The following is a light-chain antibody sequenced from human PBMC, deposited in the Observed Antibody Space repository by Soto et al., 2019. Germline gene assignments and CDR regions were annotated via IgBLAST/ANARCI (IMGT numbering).Light chain of an antibody. CDR2: EVT. J-gene: IGLJ1*01. V-gene: IGLV2-14*01. CDR3: NSYTTSSTLV. CDR1: SSDVGAFNF. Sequence: QSALTQPASVSLSPAQSITISCTGTSSDVGAFNFVSWYQQHPGKAPKLIIYEVTNRPSGVSNRFSGSKSGNTASLTISGLQAEDEADFYCNSYTTSSTLVFGTGTKV.